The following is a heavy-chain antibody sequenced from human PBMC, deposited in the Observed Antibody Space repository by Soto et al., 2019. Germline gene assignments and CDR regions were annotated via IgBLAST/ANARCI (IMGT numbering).Heavy chain of an antibody. CDR2: ISGSGGST. V-gene: IGHV3-23*01. Sequence: GGSLRLSCAASGFTFSSYAMSWVRQAPGKGLEWVSAISGSGGSTYYADSVKGRFTISRDNSKNTLYLQMNSLRAEDTAVYYCANPWNKRVRSGDDAFGIWGQGTMVTVSS. CDR1: GFTFSSYA. J-gene: IGHJ3*02. D-gene: IGHD3-10*01. CDR3: ANPWNKRVRSGDDAFGI.